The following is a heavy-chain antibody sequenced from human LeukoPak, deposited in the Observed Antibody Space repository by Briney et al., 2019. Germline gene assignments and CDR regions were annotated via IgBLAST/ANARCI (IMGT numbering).Heavy chain of an antibody. V-gene: IGHV3-30*02. CDR2: IHYDGTKT. J-gene: IGHJ4*02. Sequence: GGSLRLSCAASGFTFTSCGMHWVRQAPGRVLELVAFIHYDGTKTFYADSVNDRFTISRDISKNTLYLQMNSLRAEDTAVYYCAKDPPITGTGFDYWGQGTLVTVSS. D-gene: IGHD1-7*01. CDR1: GFTFTSCG. CDR3: AKDPPITGTGFDY.